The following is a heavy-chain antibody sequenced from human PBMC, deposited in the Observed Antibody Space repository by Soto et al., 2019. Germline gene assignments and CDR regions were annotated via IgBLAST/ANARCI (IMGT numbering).Heavy chain of an antibody. CDR1: GGSISSYY. J-gene: IGHJ4*02. D-gene: IGHD6-19*01. CDR3: ARHEAFDSSGWYEGYFDY. V-gene: IGHV4-59*08. Sequence: QVQLQESGPGLVKPSETLSLTCTVSGGSISSYYWSWIRQPPGKGLEWIGYIYYSGSTNYNPSLTSRVTISVDTSKNQFSLKRSSVTAADTAVYYCARHEAFDSSGWYEGYFDYWGQGTLVTVSS. CDR2: IYYSGST.